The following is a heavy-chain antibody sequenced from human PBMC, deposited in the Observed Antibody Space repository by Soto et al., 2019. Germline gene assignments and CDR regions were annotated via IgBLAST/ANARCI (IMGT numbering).Heavy chain of an antibody. V-gene: IGHV4-31*03. J-gene: IGHJ6*02. CDR2: IYHTGST. CDR1: GDSISGGGYY. Sequence: QVQLQESGPGLVKPSQTLSLTCTVSGDSISGGGYYWSWIRQRPGKGLEWIGYIYHTGSTYYNPSLKSWVTISRDTSNNQFYLKLTAASAADTAVYFCARDEEVNQRDKGGSEYYYGMDVWGQGTTVTVSS. CDR3: ARDEEVNQRDKGGSEYYYGMDV. D-gene: IGHD2-21*01.